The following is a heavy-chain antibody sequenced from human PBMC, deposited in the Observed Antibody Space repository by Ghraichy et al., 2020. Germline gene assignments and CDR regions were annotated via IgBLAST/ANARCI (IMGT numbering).Heavy chain of an antibody. CDR1: GFTFSSYA. CDR2: ISYDGSNK. J-gene: IGHJ2*01. Sequence: GSLRLSCAASGFTFSSYAMHWVRQAPGKGLEWVAVISYDGSNKYYADSVKGRFTISRDNSKNTLYLQMNSLRAEDTAVYYCARGSYSSSWYWYFDLWGRGTLVTVSS. D-gene: IGHD6-13*01. CDR3: ARGSYSSSWYWYFDL. V-gene: IGHV3-30*04.